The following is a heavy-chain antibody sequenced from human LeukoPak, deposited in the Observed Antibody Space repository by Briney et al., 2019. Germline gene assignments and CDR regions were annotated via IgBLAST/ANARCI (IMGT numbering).Heavy chain of an antibody. Sequence: GGSLRLSCAASGFTFSSYSMNWVRQAPGKGLEWVSSISSSSSYIYYADSVKGRFTISRDNAKNSLYLQMNSLRAEDTAVYYCARDGGSSGWYSYRYMDVWGKGTTVTVSS. J-gene: IGHJ6*03. CDR1: GFTFSSYS. CDR3: ARDGGSSGWYSYRYMDV. V-gene: IGHV3-21*01. D-gene: IGHD6-19*01. CDR2: ISSSSSYI.